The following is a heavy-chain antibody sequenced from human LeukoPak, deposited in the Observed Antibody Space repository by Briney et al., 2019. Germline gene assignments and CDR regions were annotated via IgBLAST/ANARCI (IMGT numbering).Heavy chain of an antibody. CDR3: TTSPVDTAMRDFDY. D-gene: IGHD5-18*01. CDR2: INPNSGGT. Sequence: GASVKVSCKASGYTFTGYYMHWVRQAPGQGLEWMGRINPNSGGTNYAQKFQGRVTTTRDTSISTAYMELSRLRSDDTAVFYCTTSPVDTAMRDFDYWGQGTLVTVSS. V-gene: IGHV1-2*06. CDR1: GYTFTGYY. J-gene: IGHJ4*02.